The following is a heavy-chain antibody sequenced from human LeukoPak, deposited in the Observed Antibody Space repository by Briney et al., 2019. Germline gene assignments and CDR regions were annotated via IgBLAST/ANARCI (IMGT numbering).Heavy chain of an antibody. CDR3: ARETSQKGAHYMDV. Sequence: SETLSLTCAVSGGSISSYYWSWIRQPPGKGLEWIGYIYYSGSTNYKPSLKSRVTISVDTSKNQFSLKLSSVTAADTAVYYCARETSQKGAHYMDVWGKGTTVTISS. D-gene: IGHD3-16*01. CDR1: GGSISSYY. CDR2: IYYSGST. V-gene: IGHV4-59*01. J-gene: IGHJ6*03.